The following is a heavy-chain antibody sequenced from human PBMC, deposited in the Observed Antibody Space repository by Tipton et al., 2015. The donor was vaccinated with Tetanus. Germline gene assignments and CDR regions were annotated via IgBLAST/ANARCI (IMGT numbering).Heavy chain of an antibody. V-gene: IGHV4-39*01. J-gene: IGHJ4*02. CDR1: GGSISSSSYY. Sequence: TLSLTCTVSGGSISSSSYYWGWIRQPPGKGLEWIGSIYYSGSTYYNPSLKSRVTISVDTSKNQFSLKLSSVTAADTAVYYCARRPHDCYSDYWGQGTLVTVSS. CDR2: IYYSGST. CDR3: ARRPHDCYSDY. D-gene: IGHD2-21*02.